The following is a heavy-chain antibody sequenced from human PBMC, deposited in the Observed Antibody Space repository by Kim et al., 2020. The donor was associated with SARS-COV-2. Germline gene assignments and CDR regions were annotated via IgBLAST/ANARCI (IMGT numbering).Heavy chain of an antibody. V-gene: IGHV4-59*12. Sequence: SETLSLTCTVSGGSINSYYWTWIRQPPGKGLEWIGYISNSGTTNYNPSLKSRVAFSIDTSENQFSLKLSSVTAADTAMYYCGREVRLAAAGTGSPTWTMDVWGQGTTVTVSS. J-gene: IGHJ6*02. D-gene: IGHD6-13*01. CDR2: ISNSGTT. CDR3: GREVRLAAAGTGSPTWTMDV. CDR1: GGSINSYY.